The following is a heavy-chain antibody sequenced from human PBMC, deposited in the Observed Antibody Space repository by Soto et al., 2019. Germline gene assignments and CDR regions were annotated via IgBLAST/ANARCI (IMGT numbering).Heavy chain of an antibody. Sequence: EVQLVESGGGLVQPRGSLRLSCAASGFSFSTYCMNWVRQAPGKGLEWVAIIKKDGSEKLYVDSVKGRFTISRDNARNSLYLEMNSLRAEDTAVYYCVAGSGWLPDFWGQGTLVTVSS. V-gene: IGHV3-7*01. CDR1: GFSFSTYC. J-gene: IGHJ4*02. CDR2: IKKDGSEK. CDR3: VAGSGWLPDF. D-gene: IGHD6-19*01.